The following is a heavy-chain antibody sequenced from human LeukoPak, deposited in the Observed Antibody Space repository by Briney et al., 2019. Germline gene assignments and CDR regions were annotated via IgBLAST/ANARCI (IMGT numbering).Heavy chain of an antibody. V-gene: IGHV1-2*02. Sequence: ASVKVSCKASGYTFTGYYMHWVRQAPGQGLEWMGWINPNSGGTNYAQKFQGRVTMTRDTSISTAYMELSRLRSDDTAVYYCARSKTGITFGERAFDYWGQGTLVTVSS. D-gene: IGHD3-16*01. CDR2: INPNSGGT. CDR1: GYTFTGYY. J-gene: IGHJ4*02. CDR3: ARSKTGITFGERAFDY.